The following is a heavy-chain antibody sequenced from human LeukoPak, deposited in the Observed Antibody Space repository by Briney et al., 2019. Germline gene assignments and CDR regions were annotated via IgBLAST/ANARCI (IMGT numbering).Heavy chain of an antibody. CDR2: IYHSGST. D-gene: IGHD5-18*01. J-gene: IGHJ5*02. V-gene: IGHV4-38-2*01. Sequence: PSETLSLTCAVSGYSISSGYYWGWIRQPPGKGLEWIGSIYHSGSTYYNPSLKSRVTISVDTSKNQFSLKLSSVTAADTAVYYCAASYGSLIGWFDPWGQRTLVTVSS. CDR1: GYSISSGYY. CDR3: AASYGSLIGWFDP.